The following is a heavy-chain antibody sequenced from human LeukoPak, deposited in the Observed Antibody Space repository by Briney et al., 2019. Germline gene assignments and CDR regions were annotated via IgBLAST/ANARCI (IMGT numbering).Heavy chain of an antibody. D-gene: IGHD3-22*01. J-gene: IGHJ3*02. CDR2: IYTSGST. CDR1: GGSISSYY. CDR3: ARGMIVVVAHAFDI. Sequence: SETLSLTCTVSGGSISSYYWSWIRQPAGKGLEWIGRIYTSGSTNYNPSLKSRVTMSVDTSKNQFSLKLSSVTAADTAVYYCARGMIVVVAHAFDIWGQGTMVTVSS. V-gene: IGHV4-4*07.